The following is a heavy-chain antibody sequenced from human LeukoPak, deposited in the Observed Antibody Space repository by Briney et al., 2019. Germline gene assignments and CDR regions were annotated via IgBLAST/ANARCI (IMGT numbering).Heavy chain of an antibody. D-gene: IGHD3-9*01. V-gene: IGHV3-74*01. CDR3: ARGRYFDCLV. J-gene: IGHJ6*02. Sequence: GGSLRLFCAASGFTFSNYWMHWVRQVPGKGLVWVSRINSDGSSTTYADSVKGRFTISRDNAKNTLYLQMNSLRAEDTAVYYCARGRYFDCLVWGQGTTVTVSS. CDR1: GFTFSNYW. CDR2: INSDGSST.